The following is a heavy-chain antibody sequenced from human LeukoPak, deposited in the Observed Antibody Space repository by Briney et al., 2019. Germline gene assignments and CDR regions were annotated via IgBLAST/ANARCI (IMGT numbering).Heavy chain of an antibody. CDR1: GGSISSYY. V-gene: IGHV4-4*07. D-gene: IGHD3-22*01. J-gene: IGHJ4*02. CDR3: ARVGSSGYWHYFDN. CDR2: IYTSGST. Sequence: PSETLSLTCTVSGGSISSYYWSWIRQPAGKGLEWIGRIYTSGSTNYNPSLKSRVTMSVDTSKNQFSLKLSSVTAADTARYYCARVGSSGYWHYFDNWGQGALVTVSS.